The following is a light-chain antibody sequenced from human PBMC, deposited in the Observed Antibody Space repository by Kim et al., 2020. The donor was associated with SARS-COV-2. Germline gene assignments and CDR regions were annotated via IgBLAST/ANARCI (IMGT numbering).Light chain of an antibody. V-gene: IGLV1-44*01. J-gene: IGLJ1*01. CDR3: AAWDDSLIGHYV. CDR2: SND. CDR1: SSNIGDNT. Sequence: QLVLTQPPSASGTPGQRVTISCSGSSSNIGDNTVNWYQQFPGTAPKVLIYSNDQRPSGVPDRFSGSKSGTSASLAISGLLSEDEADYYCAAWDDSLIGHYVFGTGTKVTVL.